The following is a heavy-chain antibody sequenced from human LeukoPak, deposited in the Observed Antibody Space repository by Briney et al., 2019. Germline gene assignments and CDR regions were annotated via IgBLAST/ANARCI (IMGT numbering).Heavy chain of an antibody. CDR1: GFAFSSYV. J-gene: IGHJ4*02. D-gene: IGHD1-7*01. CDR2: ITGGGDTT. V-gene: IGHV3-23*01. Sequence: GGSLRLSCEASGFAFSSYVMSWVRQAPGKGLEWVSTITGGGDTTYYADSVKGRFTTSRDNSRNALYLQMNSLRAEDTAVYYCAKDQPCETTLDSWGQGTLVTVSS. CDR3: AKDQPCETTLDS.